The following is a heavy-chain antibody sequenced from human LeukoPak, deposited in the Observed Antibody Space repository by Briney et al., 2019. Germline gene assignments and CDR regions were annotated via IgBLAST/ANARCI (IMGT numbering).Heavy chain of an antibody. V-gene: IGHV3-30*02. D-gene: IGHD6-19*01. Sequence: GGSLRLSCAASGFTFLSYGMHWVRQAPGKGLGWVAFIRYDGSNKYYADSVKGRFTISRDNSKNTLFLQMNSLRAEDTAVFYCAKVRGWYEGGSGYFDYWGQGSLVTVSS. CDR1: GFTFLSYG. J-gene: IGHJ4*02. CDR2: IRYDGSNK. CDR3: AKVRGWYEGGSGYFDY.